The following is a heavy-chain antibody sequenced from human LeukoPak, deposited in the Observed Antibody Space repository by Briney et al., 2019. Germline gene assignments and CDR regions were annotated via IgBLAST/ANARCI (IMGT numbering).Heavy chain of an antibody. CDR2: VYTSGST. J-gene: IGHJ4*02. CDR3: ARLQWLSTPFFDY. Sequence: SQTLTLTCTVSGASISSGSYYWSWIRQPAGKGLEWIGRVYTSGSTNYNPSLKSRVNISLDTPKNQFSLKLISVTAADTAVYFCARLQWLSTPFFDYWGQGTLVTVSS. CDR1: GASISSGSYY. V-gene: IGHV4-61*02. D-gene: IGHD6-19*01.